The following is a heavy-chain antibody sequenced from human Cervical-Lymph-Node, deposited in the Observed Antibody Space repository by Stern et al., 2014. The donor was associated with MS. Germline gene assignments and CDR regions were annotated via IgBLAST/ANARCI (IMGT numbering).Heavy chain of an antibody. D-gene: IGHD4-17*01. J-gene: IGHJ3*02. Sequence: QVQLQESGSGLVKPSQTLSLTCAVSGGSISSGGYYWSWIRQPPGKGLEWIGYIYHSGSTSYNPSLKSRVTLSVDRSKRQFLLQLSSVTAADTAVYYCARSSTVTPNAFDIWGQGTMVTVSS. V-gene: IGHV4-30-2*01. CDR3: ARSSTVTPNAFDI. CDR1: GGSISSGGYY. CDR2: IYHSGST.